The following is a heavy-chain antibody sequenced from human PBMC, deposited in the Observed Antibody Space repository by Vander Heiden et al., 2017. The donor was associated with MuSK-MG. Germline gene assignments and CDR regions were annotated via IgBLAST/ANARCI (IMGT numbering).Heavy chain of an antibody. CDR2: IYHGGNT. V-gene: IGHV4-38-2*02. CDR3: ARDFVDIAVTGTRDY. D-gene: IGHD6-19*01. J-gene: IGHJ4*02. CDR1: GYSISSGYY. Sequence: QVQLQESGPGLVKPSETLSLTCTVSGYSISSGYYWGWIRQPPGKGLEWIGSIYHGGNTYYNPSLKSRVTISLATSRNQFSLKLNSVTAADTAVYYCARDFVDIAVTGTRDYWGQGTLVTVSS.